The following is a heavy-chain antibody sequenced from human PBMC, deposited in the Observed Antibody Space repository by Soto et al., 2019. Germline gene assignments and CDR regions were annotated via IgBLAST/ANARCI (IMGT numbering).Heavy chain of an antibody. CDR2: VYYTGST. J-gene: IGHJ5*02. CDR3: ARRSKYNWFDP. V-gene: IGHV4-61*01. Sequence: SETLSLTCTVSGGSVSNSSHYWTWIRQPPGKGLEWIGYVYYTGSTNYNPSLHSRVTISVDTSKNQFSLTLSSVTAADTAVYYCARRSKYNWFDPWGQGTLVTVSS. CDR1: GGSVSNSSHY.